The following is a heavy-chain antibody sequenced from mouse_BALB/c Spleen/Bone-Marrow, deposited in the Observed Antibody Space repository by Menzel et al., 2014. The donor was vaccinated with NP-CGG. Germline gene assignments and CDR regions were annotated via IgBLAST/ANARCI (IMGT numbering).Heavy chain of an antibody. J-gene: IGHJ2*01. CDR1: GYVFSTYW. D-gene: IGHD1-1*02. CDR2: IYPGDGTI. CDR3: ARSGYDGSYDY. V-gene: IGHV1-80*01. Sequence: QVHVKQSGAELVRPGSSVKISCTASGYVFSTYWMNWVKQTPGQGLEWIGQIYPGDGTINYNGTFKGTVTMTTDKSSSTAYMQLSSLTSEDSAVYFCARSGYDGSYDYWGQGTTLTVSS.